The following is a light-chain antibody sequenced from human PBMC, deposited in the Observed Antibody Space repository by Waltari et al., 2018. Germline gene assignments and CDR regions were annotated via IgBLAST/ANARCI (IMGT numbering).Light chain of an antibody. V-gene: IGLV2-14*03. J-gene: IGLJ3*02. CDR2: DVS. CDR1: SSDVGGYNY. Sequence: QSALTQPASVSGSPGQSITISCTGTSSDVGGYNYVPWYQQPPGKAPKLMIYDVSNRPSGVSNRFSGSKSGNTASLTISGLQAEDEADYYCSSYTSSSTPPWVFGGGTKLTVL. CDR3: SSYTSSSTPPWV.